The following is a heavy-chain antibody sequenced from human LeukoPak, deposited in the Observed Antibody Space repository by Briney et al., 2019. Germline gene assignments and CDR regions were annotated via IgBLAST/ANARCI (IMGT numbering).Heavy chain of an antibody. CDR1: GFTFSSYS. Sequence: GGSLRLSCAASGFTFSSYSMNWVRQAPGKGLEWVSSISSSSSYIYYADSVKGRFTISRDNAKNSLYLQMNSLRAEDTAVYYCARANTVAGPGQTQSQRNYGMDVWGQGTTVTVSS. J-gene: IGHJ6*02. D-gene: IGHD6-19*01. CDR2: ISSSSSYI. CDR3: ARANTVAGPGQTQSQRNYGMDV. V-gene: IGHV3-21*01.